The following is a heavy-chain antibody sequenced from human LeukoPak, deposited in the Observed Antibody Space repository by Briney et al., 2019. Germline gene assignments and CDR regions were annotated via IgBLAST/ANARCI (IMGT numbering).Heavy chain of an antibody. CDR1: ISXSTYY. V-gene: IGHV4-39*01. CDR3: ARQGVGATDC. D-gene: IGHD1-26*01. J-gene: IGHJ4*02. CDR2: ITYSGST. Sequence: ISXSTYYWAWIXQSPGKGLEWIGSITYSGSTYYNPSLESRVTISVDTSKNQFSLRLISVTAVDTAVYYCARQGVGATDCWGQGTLVTVSS.